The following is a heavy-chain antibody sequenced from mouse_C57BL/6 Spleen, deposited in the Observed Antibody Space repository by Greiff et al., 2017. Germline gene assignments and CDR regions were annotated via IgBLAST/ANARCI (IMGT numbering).Heavy chain of an antibody. CDR3: ARDYYGSSH. J-gene: IGHJ3*01. D-gene: IGHD1-1*01. CDR2: INPSTGGT. V-gene: IGHV1-42*01. CDR1: GYSFTGYY. Sequence: EVQLQQSGPELVKPGASVKISCKASGYSFTGYYMNWVKQSPEKSLEWIGEINPSTGGTTYNQKFKAKATLTVDKSSSTAYMQLKSLTSEDSAVYYCARDYYGSSHWGQGTLVTVSA.